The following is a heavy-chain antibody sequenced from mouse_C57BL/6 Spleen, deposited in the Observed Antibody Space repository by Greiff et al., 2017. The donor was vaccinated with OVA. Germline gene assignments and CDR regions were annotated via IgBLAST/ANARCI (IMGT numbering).Heavy chain of an antibody. Sequence: QVQLQQPGAELVRPGTSVKLSCKASGYTFTSYWMHWVKQRPGQGLEWIGVIDPSDSYTNYNQKFKGKATLTVDTSSSTAYMQLSSLTAEDSAVYYCARLYYDYDASWFAYWGQGTLVTVSA. V-gene: IGHV1-59*01. J-gene: IGHJ3*01. CDR1: GYTFTSYW. D-gene: IGHD2-4*01. CDR2: IDPSDSYT. CDR3: ARLYYDYDASWFAY.